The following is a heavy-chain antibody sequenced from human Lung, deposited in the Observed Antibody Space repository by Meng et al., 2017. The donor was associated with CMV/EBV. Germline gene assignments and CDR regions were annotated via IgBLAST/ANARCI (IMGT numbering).Heavy chain of an antibody. Sequence: GEXXRISCAASGFTFSNAWMSWVRQAPGKGLEWVGRVKSKTDGGTTDYAAPVKGRFTISRDDSKSTLYLQMNSLKTEDTAVYYCTTDSGYGYVWGSYQLLGYXRQGXLVTVSS. D-gene: IGHD3-16*01. J-gene: IGHJ4*02. CDR3: TTDSGYGYVWGSYQLLGY. V-gene: IGHV3-15*01. CDR1: GFTFSNAW. CDR2: VKSKTDGGTT.